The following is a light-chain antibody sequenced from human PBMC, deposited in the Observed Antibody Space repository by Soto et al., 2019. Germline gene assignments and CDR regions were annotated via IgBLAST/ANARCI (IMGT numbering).Light chain of an antibody. CDR2: DAS. J-gene: IGKJ1*01. CDR1: QSGSGW. CDR3: QQYNSYRT. V-gene: IGKV1-5*01. Sequence: DIQMTQSPSALSASVGDRVTITCRARQSGSGWLAWYQQKPGKAPKLLIYDASILKSGVPSRFSGSGSGTEFTLTSRSLQPDDFATYYCQQYNSYRTFGQGTKVDVK.